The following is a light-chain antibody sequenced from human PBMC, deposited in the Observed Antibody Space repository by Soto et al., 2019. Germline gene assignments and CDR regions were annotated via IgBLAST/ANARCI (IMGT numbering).Light chain of an antibody. J-gene: IGKJ4*01. Sequence: EIVLTQSPGTLSLSPGERATLSCRASQSVSSSYLAWYQQKPGQAPRLLIYGASSRATGIPDRFSGSGSGTDFTLIIRRLEPEDFAVYFCQQYGSSPGTFGGGTKVEIK. CDR1: QSVSSSY. CDR2: GAS. V-gene: IGKV3-20*01. CDR3: QQYGSSPGT.